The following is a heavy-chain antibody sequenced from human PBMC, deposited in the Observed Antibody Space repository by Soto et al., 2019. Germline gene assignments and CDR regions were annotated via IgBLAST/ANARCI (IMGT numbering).Heavy chain of an antibody. J-gene: IGHJ6*03. CDR1: WFPFISCA. V-gene: IGHV3-23*01. D-gene: IGHD6-6*01. CDR2: SSGSGGST. CDR3: AKSLRRAARYYYYYMDV. Sequence: GGSLGPSCAAFWFPFISCALSWVRQAPGEVLEWVSASSGSGGSTYHADSVKGRFTSPRNNSKNTLYLQMNSLRAEDTAVYYCAKSLRRAARYYYYYMDVWGKGTTVTV.